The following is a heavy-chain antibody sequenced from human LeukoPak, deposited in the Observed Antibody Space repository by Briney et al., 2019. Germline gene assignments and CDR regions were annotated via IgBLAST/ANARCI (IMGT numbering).Heavy chain of an antibody. D-gene: IGHD1-26*01. Sequence: PGGSLRLSCAASGLTFKNYAMTWVRQAPGKGLEWVSTISGKGDSTYYAGSVKGRFTISRDNSKNTLSLQMNSLRADDTAVYYCAKGGHFSCFDPWGQGTLVTVSS. CDR1: GLTFKNYA. V-gene: IGHV3-23*01. CDR2: ISGKGDST. CDR3: AKGGHFSCFDP. J-gene: IGHJ5*02.